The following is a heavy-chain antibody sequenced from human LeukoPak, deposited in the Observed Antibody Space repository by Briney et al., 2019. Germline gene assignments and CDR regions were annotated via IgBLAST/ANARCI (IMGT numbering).Heavy chain of an antibody. CDR2: ISGSGGRT. CDR3: AKVPYGSGSAYFDY. D-gene: IGHD3-10*01. CDR1: GFTFRSYA. Sequence: PGGSLRLSCAASGFTFRSYAMSWGREATGKGGEWVTDISGSGGRTYYASSVKGPFTISRDNSKNTLYLQMNSLRAEDTAVYYCAKVPYGSGSAYFDYWGQGTLVTVSS. J-gene: IGHJ4*02. V-gene: IGHV3-23*01.